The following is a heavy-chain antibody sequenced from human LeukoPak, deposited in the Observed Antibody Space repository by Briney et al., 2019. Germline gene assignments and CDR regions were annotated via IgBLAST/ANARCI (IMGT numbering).Heavy chain of an antibody. Sequence: GGSLRLSCAASAFTVSSYWMSWVRQAAGNGREWVANIKQDGSEKYYVDSVKGRLTISRDNAKNSLYLQMNSLRAEDTAVYYCARDSMIVADGFDIWGQGTMVTVSS. CDR1: AFTVSSYW. CDR3: ARDSMIVADGFDI. J-gene: IGHJ3*02. CDR2: IKQDGSEK. D-gene: IGHD3-22*01. V-gene: IGHV3-7*01.